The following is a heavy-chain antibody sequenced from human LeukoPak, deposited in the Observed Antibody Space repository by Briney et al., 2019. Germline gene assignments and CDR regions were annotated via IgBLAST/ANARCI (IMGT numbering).Heavy chain of an antibody. D-gene: IGHD2-2*01. CDR1: GFTLSSYS. Sequence: GGSLRLSCAASGFTLSSYSINWVRQVPGKGLEWVSYISTTSNTIHYADSVKGRFTISRDNAKNSLYLQMNSLRAEDTAVYYCARDQGYCSRTNYCYYYYMDVWGKGTTVTVSS. CDR3: ARDQGYCSRTNYCYYYYMDV. CDR2: ISTTSNTI. V-gene: IGHV3-48*04. J-gene: IGHJ6*03.